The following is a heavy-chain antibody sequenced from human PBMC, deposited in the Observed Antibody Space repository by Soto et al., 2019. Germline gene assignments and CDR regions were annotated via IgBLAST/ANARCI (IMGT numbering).Heavy chain of an antibody. CDR1: GFTFSSYA. J-gene: IGHJ4*02. V-gene: IGHV3-23*01. D-gene: IGHD3-10*01. Sequence: PGGSLILSCAASGFTFSSYAMSWVRQAPGKGLEWVSAISGSGGSTYYADSVKGRFTISRDNSKNTLYLQMNSLRAEDTAVYYCAKVRELLWFGELFGWGQGTLVTVSS. CDR2: ISGSGGST. CDR3: AKVRELLWFGELFG.